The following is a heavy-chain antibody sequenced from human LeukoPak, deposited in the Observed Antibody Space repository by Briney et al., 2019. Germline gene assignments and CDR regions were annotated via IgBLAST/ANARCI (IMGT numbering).Heavy chain of an antibody. CDR3: ARNGGNSDYDY. D-gene: IGHD4-23*01. CDR2: IYHNGAT. CDR1: GGSISSSSSVC. J-gene: IGHJ4*02. V-gene: IGHV4-4*02. Sequence: PSETLSLTCAVSGGSISSSSSVCWTWVRQPPGEGVEWIGEIYHNGATNYNPSLKSRVTVLLDKSKNQFSLKLNSVTAADTALYYCARNGGNSDYDYWGQGTLVTVS.